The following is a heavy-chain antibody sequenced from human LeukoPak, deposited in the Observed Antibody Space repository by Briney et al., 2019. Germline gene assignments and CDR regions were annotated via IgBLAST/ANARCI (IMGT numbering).Heavy chain of an antibody. CDR1: GGTFSSYA. D-gene: IGHD3-10*01. CDR2: IIPILGIA. J-gene: IGHJ4*02. CDR3: ARDVYYGSGDYFDY. V-gene: IGHV1-69*04. Sequence: ASVKVSCKASGGTFSSYAISWVRQAPGQGLEWMGRIIPILGIANYAQKFQGRVTITADKSTSTAYMELSSLRSEDTAVYYCARDVYYGSGDYFDYWGQGTLVTVSS.